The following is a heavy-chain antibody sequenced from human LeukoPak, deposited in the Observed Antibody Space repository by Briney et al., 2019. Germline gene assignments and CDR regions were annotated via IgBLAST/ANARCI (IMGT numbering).Heavy chain of an antibody. J-gene: IGHJ4*02. Sequence: AASVKVSCKASGYSFTDYDFSWVRQAPGQVLEWLGWVSIYNDNTNYAREFQDRITMTTDISTSTAYMELKSLTSDDTAVYYCARDGKITIFGVVITYFDYWGQGTLVTVSS. CDR1: GYSFTDYD. CDR2: VSIYNDNT. CDR3: ARDGKITIFGVVITYFDY. D-gene: IGHD3-3*01. V-gene: IGHV1-18*01.